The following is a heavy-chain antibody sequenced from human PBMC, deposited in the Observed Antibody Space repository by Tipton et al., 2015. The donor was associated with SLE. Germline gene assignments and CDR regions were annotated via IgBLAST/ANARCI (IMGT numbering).Heavy chain of an antibody. CDR2: IYHSGST. CDR1: GGSMSTYY. V-gene: IGHV4-59*12. J-gene: IGHJ6*04. CDR3: ASVLGDV. Sequence: TLSLTCTVSGGSMSTYYWSWIRQPPGKGLEWIGYIYHSGSTNYNPSLRSRVTISVDTSKNQFSLKLSSVTAADTAVYYCASVLGDVWGKGTTVTVSS.